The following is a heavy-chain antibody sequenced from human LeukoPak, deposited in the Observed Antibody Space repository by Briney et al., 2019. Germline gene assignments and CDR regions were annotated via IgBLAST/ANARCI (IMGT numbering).Heavy chain of an antibody. J-gene: IGHJ4*02. CDR2: ISYDGTNE. CDR3: ARDTGGWNFDY. CDR1: GFSFHYYA. D-gene: IGHD6-19*01. V-gene: IGHV3-30-3*01. Sequence: PGGSLRLSCAASGFSFHYYAMPWVRQAPGKGLEWVAVISYDGTNEYYADSVKGRLTISRDNSKNTLYMQMNSLRPEDTAVYYCARDTGGWNFDYWGQGTLVTVSS.